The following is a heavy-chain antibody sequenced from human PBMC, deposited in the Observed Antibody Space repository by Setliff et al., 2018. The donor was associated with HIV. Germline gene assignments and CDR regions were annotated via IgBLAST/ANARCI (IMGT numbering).Heavy chain of an antibody. J-gene: IGHJ4*02. V-gene: IGHV4-4*09. CDR1: GDSISSYY. CDR2: IYSTGDS. CDR3: ARRPPLTTGREYYFDF. D-gene: IGHD1-1*01. Sequence: SETLSLTCTVSGDSISSYYWSWIRQPPGKELEWIGYIYSTGDSNYNPSLKSRVTMAVDTSKNQFSLKMTSVTAADTAVYYCARRPPLTTGREYYFDFWGQGTLVTVSS.